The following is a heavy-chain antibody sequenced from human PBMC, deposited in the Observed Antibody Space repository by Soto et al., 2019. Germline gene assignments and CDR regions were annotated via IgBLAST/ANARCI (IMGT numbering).Heavy chain of an antibody. V-gene: IGHV4-34*01. D-gene: IGHD3-22*01. Sequence: PSETLSLTCAVYGGSFRGYYWSWIRQPPGKGLEWIGEINHSGSTNYNPSLKSRVTIAVDTPKNQFSLKLRSVTAADMAVYYCAGQSYFDTGPDYWGQGTLVTVSS. J-gene: IGHJ4*02. CDR3: AGQSYFDTGPDY. CDR2: INHSGST. CDR1: GGSFRGYY.